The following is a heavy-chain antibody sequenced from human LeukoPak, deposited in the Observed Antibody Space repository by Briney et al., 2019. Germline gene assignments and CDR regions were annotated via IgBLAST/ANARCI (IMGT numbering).Heavy chain of an antibody. CDR1: GFTFSSYA. V-gene: IGHV3-23*01. CDR3: AKDLLFFGVVISGLGSGMDV. Sequence: GGSLGLSCAASGFTFSSYAMSWVRQAPGKGLEWVSAISGSGGSTYYADSVKGRFTISRDNSKNTLYLQMNSLRAEDTAVYYCAKDLLFFGVVISGLGSGMDVWGQGTTVTVSS. CDR2: ISGSGGST. J-gene: IGHJ6*02. D-gene: IGHD3-3*01.